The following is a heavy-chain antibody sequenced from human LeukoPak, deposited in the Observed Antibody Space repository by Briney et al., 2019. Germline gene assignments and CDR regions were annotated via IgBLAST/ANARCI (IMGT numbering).Heavy chain of an antibody. CDR3: VKDVGGSYAFDY. V-gene: IGHV3-64D*09. Sequence: GGSLRLSCSASGFTFSRYAMHWVRQGPGRGLEYVSGIIDNGGRTHYEASVKGRFSISRDKSKNTLHLQMSTLRAEDTALYYCVKDVGGSYAFDYWGQGILVTVSS. CDR2: IIDNGGRT. CDR1: GFTFSRYA. D-gene: IGHD1-26*01. J-gene: IGHJ4*02.